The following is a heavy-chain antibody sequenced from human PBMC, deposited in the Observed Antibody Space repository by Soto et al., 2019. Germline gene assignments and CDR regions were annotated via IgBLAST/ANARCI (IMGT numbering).Heavy chain of an antibody. CDR2: ISRSGST. Sequence: SETLSLTCTVSGDSISNYYWSWIRQPPGKGLEWIEYISRSGSTSYNPSLKSRVSISIDTSKNQFSLTLDSVTAADTAVYYCARTRYCFSTSCYFDYWGQGTLVPVSS. V-gene: IGHV4-59*01. CDR3: ARTRYCFSTSCYFDY. D-gene: IGHD2-2*01. J-gene: IGHJ4*02. CDR1: GDSISNYY.